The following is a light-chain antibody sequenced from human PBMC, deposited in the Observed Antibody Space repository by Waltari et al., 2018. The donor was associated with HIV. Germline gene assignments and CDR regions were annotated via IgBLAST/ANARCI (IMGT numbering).Light chain of an antibody. V-gene: IGLV1-51*01. Sequence: QSVLTQPPAVSAAPGQKVTISCSGTTSNIGNNFVSWYQKLPGTAPKLLIFDNHKRPSGVSDRFSASKSATSATLDITGLHTGDEAEYYCGTWDTSLNAGVFCGGTKVSVL. CDR2: DNH. J-gene: IGLJ2*01. CDR3: GTWDTSLNAGV. CDR1: TSNIGNNF.